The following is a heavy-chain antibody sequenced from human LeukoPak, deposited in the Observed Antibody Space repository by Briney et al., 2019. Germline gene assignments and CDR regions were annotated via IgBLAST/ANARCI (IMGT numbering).Heavy chain of an antibody. J-gene: IGHJ4*02. Sequence: SETLSLTCTVSGGSISSYSWSWIRQPAGKGLEWIGRIYTSGSTNYNPSLKSRVTMSVDTSKNQFSLKLSSVTAADTAVYYCASEAYYYDSRGYYKYWGQGTLVTVSS. CDR2: IYTSGST. CDR3: ASEAYYYDSRGYYKY. V-gene: IGHV4-4*07. CDR1: GGSISSYS. D-gene: IGHD3-22*01.